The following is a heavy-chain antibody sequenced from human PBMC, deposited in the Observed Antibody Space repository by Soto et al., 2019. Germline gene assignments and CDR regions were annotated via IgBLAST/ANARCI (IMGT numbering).Heavy chain of an antibody. CDR2: IYYSGST. CDR3: ARPQGGGYDLNY. CDR1: GGSISTYY. Sequence: SETLSLTCAVSGGSISTYYWTWIRQPPGRGLEWMGNIYYSGSTNYNPSLKSRVTISVDMSKNQFSLKLSSVTAADTAVYYCARPQGGGYDLNYWGQGTLVTVS. D-gene: IGHD5-12*01. V-gene: IGHV4-59*01. J-gene: IGHJ4*02.